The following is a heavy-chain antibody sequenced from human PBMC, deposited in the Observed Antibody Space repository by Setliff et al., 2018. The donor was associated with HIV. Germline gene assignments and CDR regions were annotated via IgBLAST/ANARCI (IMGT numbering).Heavy chain of an antibody. D-gene: IGHD2-21*02. CDR3: VRVVTFFSTGPHFDP. CDR2: ITNTGSST. J-gene: IGHJ5*02. Sequence: GGSLRLSCAASGFTFSDYYLNWFRLAPGKGLEWISHITNTGSSTNYADSVKGRFAISRDNAKNTVYLQMNSLRAEDTGVYYCVRVVTFFSTGPHFDPWGQGTLVTVSS. CDR1: GFTFSDYY. V-gene: IGHV3-11*06.